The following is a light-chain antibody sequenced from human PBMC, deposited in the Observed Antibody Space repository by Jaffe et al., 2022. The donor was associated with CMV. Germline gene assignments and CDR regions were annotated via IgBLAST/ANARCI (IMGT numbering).Light chain of an antibody. CDR2: EVS. CDR1: SRDVGSYNL. CDR3: CSYAGSTTVV. V-gene: IGLV2-23*02. J-gene: IGLJ2*01. Sequence: QSALTQPASVSGSPGQSITISCTGTSRDVGSYNLVSWYQHHPGKAPKLMIYEVSKRPSGISNRFSGSKSGNTASLTISGLQADDEADYYCCSYAGSTTVVFGGGTKLTVL.